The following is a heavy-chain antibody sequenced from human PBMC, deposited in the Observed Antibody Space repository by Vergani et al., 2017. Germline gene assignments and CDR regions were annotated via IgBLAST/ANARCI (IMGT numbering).Heavy chain of an antibody. CDR2: ISWNSKSE. CDR3: AKDHGGYCTNGNCLFGS. Sequence: EVPLVASGGALVEPGRSLRLSCAASGFIFDDYAMHWVRQVPGKGLEWVSGISWNSKSEAYADSVKGRFAISRDNAKNSLYLQMNSLRPEDTAQYYCAKDHGGYCTNGNCLFGSWGQGTPVTVSS. D-gene: IGHD2-8*01. V-gene: IGHV3-9*01. J-gene: IGHJ4*02. CDR1: GFIFDDYA.